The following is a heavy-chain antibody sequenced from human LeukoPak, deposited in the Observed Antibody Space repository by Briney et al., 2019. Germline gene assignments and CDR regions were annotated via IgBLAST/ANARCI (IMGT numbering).Heavy chain of an antibody. J-gene: IGHJ6*02. D-gene: IGHD3-22*01. CDR2: LYISGST. Sequence: SETLSLTCTVSGASISSYYYNWIRQTAGSGLEWIGRLYISGSTDYNPSLKSRVTISVDTSKNQFSLKLSSVTAADTAVYYCMGSSGPTSYYGMDVWGQGTTVTVSS. CDR3: MGSSGPTSYYGMDV. CDR1: GASISSYY. V-gene: IGHV4-4*07.